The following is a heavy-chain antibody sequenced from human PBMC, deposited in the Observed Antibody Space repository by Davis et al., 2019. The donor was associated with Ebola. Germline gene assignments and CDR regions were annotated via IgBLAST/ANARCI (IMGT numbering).Heavy chain of an antibody. CDR1: GYTFTSYG. CDR3: ARVQRWLQLVYYGMDV. CDR2: ISAYNGNT. D-gene: IGHD5-24*01. Sequence: ASVKVSCKASGYTFTSYGISWVRQAPGQGLEWMGWISAYNGNTNYAQKLQGRVTMTTDTSTSTAYMELRSLRSDDTAVYYCARVQRWLQLVYYGMDVWGQGTTVTVSS. V-gene: IGHV1-18*01. J-gene: IGHJ6*02.